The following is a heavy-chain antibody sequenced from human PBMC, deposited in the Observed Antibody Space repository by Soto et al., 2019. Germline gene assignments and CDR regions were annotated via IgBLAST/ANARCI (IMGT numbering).Heavy chain of an antibody. CDR3: SHRGFLGYCSSTSCKWAFTWFDP. D-gene: IGHD2-2*01. CDR2: IYWDDDK. V-gene: IGHV2-5*02. CDR1: GFSLSTSGVG. Sequence: SGPTLVNPTQTLTVTCTFSGFSLSTSGVGVGWIRQPPGKALEWLALIYWDDDKRYSPSLKSRLTITKDTSTNQVVLTLTNMDTVDTATYYWSHRGFLGYCSSTSCKWAFTWFDPWGQGTLVTVSS. J-gene: IGHJ5*02.